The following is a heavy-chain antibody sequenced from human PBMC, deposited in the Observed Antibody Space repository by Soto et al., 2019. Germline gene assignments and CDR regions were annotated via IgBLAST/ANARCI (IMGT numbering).Heavy chain of an antibody. CDR3: ARVLRYCSSTSCRLGMDV. CDR1: GGSFSGYY. J-gene: IGHJ6*02. CDR2: INHSGST. V-gene: IGHV4-34*01. D-gene: IGHD2-2*01. Sequence: QVQLQQWGAGLLKPSETLSLTCAVYGGSFSGYYWSWIRQPPGKGLGWIGEINHSGSTNYNPSLKSRVTISVDTSKNQFSLKLSSVTAADTAVYYCARVLRYCSSTSCRLGMDVWGQGTTVTVSS.